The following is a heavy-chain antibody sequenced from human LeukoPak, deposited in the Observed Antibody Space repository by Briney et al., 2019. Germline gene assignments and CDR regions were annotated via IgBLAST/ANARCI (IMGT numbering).Heavy chain of an antibody. CDR2: ISSSSSTI. D-gene: IGHD6-6*01. Sequence: GGSLRLSCAASGFTFSSYSMNWVRQAPGKGLEWVSYISSSSSTIYYADSVKGRFTISRDNAKNSLYLQMNSLRAEDTAVYYCATPPRYSSSSWYYYGMDVWGQGTTVTVSS. CDR3: ATPPRYSSSSWYYYGMDV. V-gene: IGHV3-48*01. J-gene: IGHJ6*02. CDR1: GFTFSSYS.